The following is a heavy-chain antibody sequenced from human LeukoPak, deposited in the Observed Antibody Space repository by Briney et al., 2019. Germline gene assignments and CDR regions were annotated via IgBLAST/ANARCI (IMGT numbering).Heavy chain of an antibody. V-gene: IGHV3-49*04. CDR2: IRSGMYGATT. D-gene: IGHD1-26*01. J-gene: IGHJ1*01. CDR3: TRELERGTYSPEYFQH. CDR1: GFTFGAYA. Sequence: GGSLRLSCTASGFTFGAYAMTWVRQTPGKGLEWVGFIRSGMYGATTEYAASVKGRFTISRDDSKSIAYLQMNSLQTEDTAVYYCTRELERGTYSPEYFQHWGQGTLVTVSS.